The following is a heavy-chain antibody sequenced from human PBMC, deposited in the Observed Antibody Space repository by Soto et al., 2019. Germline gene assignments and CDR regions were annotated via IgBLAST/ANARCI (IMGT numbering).Heavy chain of an antibody. CDR2: IGTAGDT. Sequence: GGSLRLSCAASEFTFSDYDIHWVRQATGKGLEWVSAIGTAGDTYYPGSVKGRFTISRENAKNSLYFQMNSLRAGETAVDYCASEQWLVKNFQHWGQGTLVTVSS. J-gene: IGHJ1*01. D-gene: IGHD6-19*01. CDR3: ASEQWLVKNFQH. V-gene: IGHV3-13*01. CDR1: EFTFSDYD.